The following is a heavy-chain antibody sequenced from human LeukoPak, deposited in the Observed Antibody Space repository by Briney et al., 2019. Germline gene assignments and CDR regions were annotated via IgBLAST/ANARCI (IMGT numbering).Heavy chain of an antibody. V-gene: IGHV3-30*02. J-gene: IGHJ6*03. CDR1: GFTFSSYG. D-gene: IGHD6-25*01. CDR3: ARDRPHEWSSGVGPYYYYYMDV. Sequence: GGSLRLSCAASGFTFSSYGMHWVRQAPGKGLEWVAFIRYDGSNKYYADSVKGRFTISRDNSKNTLYLHVNSLRAEDTAVYYCARDRPHEWSSGVGPYYYYYMDVWGKGTTVTVSS. CDR2: IRYDGSNK.